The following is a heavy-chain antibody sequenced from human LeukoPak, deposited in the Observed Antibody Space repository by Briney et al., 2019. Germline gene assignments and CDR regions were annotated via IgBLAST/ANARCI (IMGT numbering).Heavy chain of an antibody. CDR1: GGSISSSNW. Sequence: PSGTLSLTCAVSGGSISSSNWWSWVRQPPGEGLEWIGEIYHSGSTNYNPSLKSRVTISVDTSKNQFSLKLSSVTAADTAVYYCARVDSGYKGHFQHWGQGTLVTVSS. D-gene: IGHD3-22*01. J-gene: IGHJ1*01. CDR2: IYHSGST. V-gene: IGHV4-4*02. CDR3: ARVDSGYKGHFQH.